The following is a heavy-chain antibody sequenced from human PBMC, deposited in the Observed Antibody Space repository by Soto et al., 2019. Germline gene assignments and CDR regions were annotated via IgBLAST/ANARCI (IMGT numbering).Heavy chain of an antibody. CDR2: ISSNGGST. V-gene: IGHV3-64*01. J-gene: IGHJ3*02. CDR1: GFTFSSYA. Sequence: GGSLRLSCAASGFTFSSYAMHWVRQAPGKGLEYVSAISSNGGSTYYANSVKGRFTISRDNSKNTLYLQMGSLRAEDMAVYYCERIHSSGSHNAAFDIWGQGTMVTVSS. D-gene: IGHD6-19*01. CDR3: ERIHSSGSHNAAFDI.